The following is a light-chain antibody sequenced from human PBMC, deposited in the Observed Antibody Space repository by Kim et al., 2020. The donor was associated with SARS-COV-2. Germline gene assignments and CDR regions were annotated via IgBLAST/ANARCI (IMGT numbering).Light chain of an antibody. CDR3: QQHYIYPIT. CDR2: DAF. J-gene: IGKJ4*01. V-gene: IGKV1-8*01. Sequence: AATGDRVTITVRASQDISNSIAWYQQIPGKAPELLIYDAFTLQNGVSPRFSDSRSGTDFTLSISSLQSEDFATYYCQQHYIYPITFGGGTKVDIK. CDR1: QDISNS.